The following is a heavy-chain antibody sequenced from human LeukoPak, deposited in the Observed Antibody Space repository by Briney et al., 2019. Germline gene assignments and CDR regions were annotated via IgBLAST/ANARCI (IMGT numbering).Heavy chain of an antibody. CDR1: GYTFTGYY. J-gene: IGHJ6*02. CDR3: ARQGYDSSGYYLNYYYYYGMDV. Sequence: ASVKVSCKASGYTFTGYYMHWVRQAPGQGLEWMGWINPNSGGTNYAQKFQGWVTMTRDTSISTAYMELSRLRSDDTAVYYCARQGYDSSGYYLNYYYYYGMDVWGQGTTVTVSS. D-gene: IGHD3-22*01. CDR2: INPNSGGT. V-gene: IGHV1-2*04.